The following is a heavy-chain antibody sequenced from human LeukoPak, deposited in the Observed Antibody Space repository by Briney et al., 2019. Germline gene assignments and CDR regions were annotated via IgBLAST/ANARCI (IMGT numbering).Heavy chain of an antibody. CDR2: IRYDGADT. V-gene: IGHV3-30*02. CDR1: EFSFGSYA. D-gene: IGHD4-23*01. J-gene: IGHJ4*02. CDR3: AKEGGGRTFDY. Sequence: GGSLRLSCAASEFSFGSYAMHWVRQAPGKGLDWVAFIRYDGADTYYADSVKGRFTVSRDNSKNTLYLQMNSLTAEDTALYYCAKEGGGRTFDYWGQGTLVTVSS.